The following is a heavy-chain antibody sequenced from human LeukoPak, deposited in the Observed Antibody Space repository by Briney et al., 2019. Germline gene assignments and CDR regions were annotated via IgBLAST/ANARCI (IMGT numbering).Heavy chain of an antibody. CDR3: ARDLSSTSNWEFDY. Sequence: ASVKVSCKASGYTFTGYYMHWVRQAPGQGLEWMGRINPNSGGTNYAQKFQGRVTMTSDTSISTAYMELSRLTSDDTALYYCARDLSSTSNWEFDYWGQGTLVTVSS. D-gene: IGHD7-27*01. CDR2: INPNSGGT. J-gene: IGHJ4*02. CDR1: GYTFTGYY. V-gene: IGHV1-2*06.